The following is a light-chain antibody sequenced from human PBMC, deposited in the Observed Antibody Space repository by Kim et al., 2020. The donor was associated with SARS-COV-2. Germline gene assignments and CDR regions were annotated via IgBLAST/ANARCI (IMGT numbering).Light chain of an antibody. V-gene: IGKV3-15*01. CDR3: QQYKNWPPYT. J-gene: IGKJ2*01. Sequence: EIVMTQSPATLSVSPGERATLSCRASESVNVNLAWYQQKPGQAPRLLIYGASTRATSIPARFSGSGSGTKFTLNISSLQSEDFAVYYCQQYKNWPPYTFGQENKLDI. CDR1: ESVNVN. CDR2: GAS.